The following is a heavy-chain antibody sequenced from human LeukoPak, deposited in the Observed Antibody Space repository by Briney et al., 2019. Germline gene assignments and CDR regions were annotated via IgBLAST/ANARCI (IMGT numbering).Heavy chain of an antibody. CDR1: GYTFIIYA. CDR2: ISAYNGNT. CDR3: ARVLLQRGLDY. Sequence: GASVKVSCKASGYTFIIYAMHWVRQAPGQRLEWMGWISAYNGNTNYAQKLQGRVTMTTDTSTSTAYMELRSLRSDDTAVYYCARVLLQRGLDYWGQGTLVTVSS. D-gene: IGHD3-10*01. V-gene: IGHV1-18*01. J-gene: IGHJ4*02.